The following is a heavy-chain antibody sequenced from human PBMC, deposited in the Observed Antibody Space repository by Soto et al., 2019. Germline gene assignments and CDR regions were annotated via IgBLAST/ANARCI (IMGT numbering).Heavy chain of an antibody. Sequence: ASVKVSCKVSGFTLTELSMHWVRQAPGKGLEWMGGFDPEDGETIYAQKFQGRVTMTEDTSTDTAYMELSSLRSEDTAVYYCATEGHYYDSSGYYGYWGQGTLVTVSS. D-gene: IGHD3-22*01. CDR3: ATEGHYYDSSGYYGY. J-gene: IGHJ4*02. CDR2: FDPEDGET. CDR1: GFTLTELS. V-gene: IGHV1-24*01.